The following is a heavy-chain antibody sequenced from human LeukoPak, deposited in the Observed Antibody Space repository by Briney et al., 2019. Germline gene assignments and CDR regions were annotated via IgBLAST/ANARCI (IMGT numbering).Heavy chain of an antibody. J-gene: IGHJ4*02. D-gene: IGHD5-12*01. Sequence: PGGSLRLSCAASGFTFSNAWMSWVRQAPGKGLEWVGRIKSKTDGGTKDYAAPVKGRFTISRDDSKNMLYLQMNSLKTEDTAIYYCTTDHRGGYETYFDYWGQGTLVTVSS. CDR1: GFTFSNAW. V-gene: IGHV3-15*01. CDR2: IKSKTDGGTK. CDR3: TTDHRGGYETYFDY.